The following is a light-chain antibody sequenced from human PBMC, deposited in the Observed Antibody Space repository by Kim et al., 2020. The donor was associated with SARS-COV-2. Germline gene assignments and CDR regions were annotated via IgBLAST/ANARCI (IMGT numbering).Light chain of an antibody. CDR2: AAS. Sequence: ASVGDRVNITCRTSQNINSHLNWYHQKPGRAPKLLIYAASTLQGGVPSRFIGSGSETDFTLTISSLQPEDFATYFCQQTYISPFTFGPGTKVDIK. J-gene: IGKJ3*01. CDR1: QNINSH. V-gene: IGKV1-39*01. CDR3: QQTYISPFT.